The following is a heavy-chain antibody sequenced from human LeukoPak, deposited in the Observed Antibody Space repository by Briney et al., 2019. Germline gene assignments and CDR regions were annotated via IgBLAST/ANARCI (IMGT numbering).Heavy chain of an antibody. CDR1: GGTFSSYA. CDR3: ARDRGKTGDLNFFDY. D-gene: IGHD7-27*01. J-gene: IGHJ4*02. Sequence: SVKVSCKASGGTFSSYAISWVRQAPGQGLEWMGGIIPIFGTANYAQKFQGRVTITADESTSTAYMELSSLRSEDTAVYYCARDRGKTGDLNFFDYWGQGTLVTVSS. V-gene: IGHV1-69*13. CDR2: IIPIFGTA.